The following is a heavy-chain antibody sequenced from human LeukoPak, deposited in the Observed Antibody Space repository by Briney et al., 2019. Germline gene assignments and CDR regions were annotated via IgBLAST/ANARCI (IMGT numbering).Heavy chain of an antibody. D-gene: IGHD4-17*01. CDR2: INPNSGGT. CDR1: GYTFTGYY. Sequence: ASVKVSCKASGYTFTGYYMHWVRQAPGQGLEWMGWINPNSGGTNYAQKFQGRVIMTRDTSISTAYMELSRLRSDDTAVYYCARRVSHYGDYVGLEDYYMDVWGKGTTVTISS. CDR3: ARRVSHYGDYVGLEDYYMDV. J-gene: IGHJ6*03. V-gene: IGHV1-2*02.